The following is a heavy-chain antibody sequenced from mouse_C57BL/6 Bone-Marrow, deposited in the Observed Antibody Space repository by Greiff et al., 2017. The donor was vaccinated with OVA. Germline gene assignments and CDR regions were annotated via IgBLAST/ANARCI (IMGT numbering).Heavy chain of an antibody. V-gene: IGHV14-2*01. CDR1: GFNIKDYY. CDR2: IDPEDGET. Sequence: VQLQQSGAELVKPGASVKLSCTASGFNIKDYYMHWVKQRTEQGLEWIGRIDPEDGETKYAPKFQGKATITADTSSNTAYLQLSSLTSEDTAVYYCARSRITTVVATRNYYAMDYWGQGTSVTVSS. J-gene: IGHJ4*01. D-gene: IGHD1-1*01. CDR3: ARSRITTVVATRNYYAMDY.